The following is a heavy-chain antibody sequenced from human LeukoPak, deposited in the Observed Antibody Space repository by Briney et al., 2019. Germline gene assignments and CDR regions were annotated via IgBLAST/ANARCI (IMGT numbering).Heavy chain of an antibody. V-gene: IGHV3-48*03. Sequence: GGSLRLSCAASGFTFSSYEMHWVRQAPGKGLEWVSYISSSGSTIYYADSVKGRFTISRDNAKNSLYLQMNSLRAEDTAVYYCAKGGGDYYYDSSGYYGSWGQGTLVTVSS. CDR3: AKGGGDYYYDSSGYYGS. CDR1: GFTFSSYE. CDR2: ISSSGSTI. J-gene: IGHJ4*02. D-gene: IGHD3-22*01.